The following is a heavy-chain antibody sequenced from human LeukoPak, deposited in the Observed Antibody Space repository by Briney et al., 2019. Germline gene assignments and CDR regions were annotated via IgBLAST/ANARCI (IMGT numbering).Heavy chain of an antibody. D-gene: IGHD6-13*01. CDR1: GYTFSDSY. V-gene: IGHV1-2*06. CDR3: ARAGGRSSPTGGDWFDP. Sequence: ASVKVSCKTSGYTFSDSYIHWVRQAPGQGLEWMGRINPNSGDPNYPQKFQGRVTMTRDTSINTANMELSRLRSDDTAVYYCARAGGRSSPTGGDWFDPWGQGTLVTVSS. CDR2: INPNSGDP. J-gene: IGHJ5*02.